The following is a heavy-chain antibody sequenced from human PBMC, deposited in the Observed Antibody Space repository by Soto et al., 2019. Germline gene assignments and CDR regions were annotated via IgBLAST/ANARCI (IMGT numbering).Heavy chain of an antibody. CDR3: AKRVEYRSSTHYFDC. Sequence: GGSLRLSCAASGFTFREFGMSWIRQTPAKGLEWVSSISDDATSTYYADSVKGRFSVSRDNSKNTLYLQMNNLRAEDSAIYYCAKRVEYRSSTHYFDCWGQGTPVTVSS. CDR1: GFTFREFG. V-gene: IGHV3-23*01. D-gene: IGHD6-6*01. CDR2: ISDDATST. J-gene: IGHJ4*02.